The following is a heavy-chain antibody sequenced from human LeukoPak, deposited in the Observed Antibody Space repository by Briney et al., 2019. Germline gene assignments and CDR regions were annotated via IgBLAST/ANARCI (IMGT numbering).Heavy chain of an antibody. V-gene: IGHV4-39*07. J-gene: IGHJ4*02. CDR3: AGNGPTHYYGSGSYYKPEYYFDY. CDR1: GGSISSSSYY. D-gene: IGHD3-10*01. Sequence: SETLSLTCTVSGGSISSSSYYWGWIRQPPGRGLEWIGSIYYSGSTNYNPSLKSRVTISVDTSKNQFSLKLSSVTAADTAVYYCAGNGPTHYYGSGSYYKPEYYFDYWGQGTLVTVSS. CDR2: IYYSGST.